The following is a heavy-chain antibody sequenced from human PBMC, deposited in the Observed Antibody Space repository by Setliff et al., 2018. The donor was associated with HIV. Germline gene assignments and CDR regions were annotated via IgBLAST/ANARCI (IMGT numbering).Heavy chain of an antibody. J-gene: IGHJ4*02. CDR1: GYTFNTYP. D-gene: IGHD3-3*01. Sequence: RASVKVSCKASGYTFNTYPINWVRQAPGQGLELMGWINTATGSPRFAQGFRGRFGFSLDASVTTTYLHINNLEAADSAIYYCARDGADYNFRSGTHPFDIWGQGTLVTVSS. CDR3: ARDGADYNFRSGTHPFDI. CDR2: INTATGSP. V-gene: IGHV7-4-1*02.